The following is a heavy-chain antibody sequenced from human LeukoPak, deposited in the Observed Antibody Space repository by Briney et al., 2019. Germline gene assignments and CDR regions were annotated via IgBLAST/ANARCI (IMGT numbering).Heavy chain of an antibody. Sequence: GGSLRLSCEASGFTFINYVMSWVRQVPGKGPEWVSSVSGSGGRGATYYRDSVKGRFTISRDNSKNTVFLQMNGLSADDTAVYYCAKDIAASGLPRIFDFWGQGILVTVSS. V-gene: IGHV3-23*01. J-gene: IGHJ4*02. CDR1: GFTFINYV. CDR3: AKDIAASGLPRIFDF. D-gene: IGHD6-13*01. CDR2: VSGSGGRGAT.